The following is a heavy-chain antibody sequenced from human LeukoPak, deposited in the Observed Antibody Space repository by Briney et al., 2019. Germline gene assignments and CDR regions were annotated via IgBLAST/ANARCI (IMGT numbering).Heavy chain of an antibody. J-gene: IGHJ6*03. CDR3: ARDGARIAAAGTLYYYYYMDV. CDR2: IYYSGST. D-gene: IGHD6-13*01. CDR1: GGSISSYY. V-gene: IGHV4-59*12. Sequence: NSSETLSLTCTVAGGSISSYYWSWIRQPPGKGLEWMGYIYYSGSTNYNPSLKSRVTISVDTSKSQFSLKLSSVTAADTAVYYCARDGARIAAAGTLYYYYYMDVWGKGTTVTVSS.